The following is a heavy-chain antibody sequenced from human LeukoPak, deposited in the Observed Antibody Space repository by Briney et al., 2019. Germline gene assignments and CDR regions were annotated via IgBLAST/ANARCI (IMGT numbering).Heavy chain of an antibody. CDR3: ARHTVGANENYY. V-gene: IGHV5-51*01. D-gene: IGHD1-26*01. CDR1: GYSFTNYW. Sequence: GESLKISCKASGYSFTNYWIGWVRQMPGKGLEWMGFIYPGESDTRYRPSFQGQVAISADKSISTAYLEWRTLKASDTAMYYCARHTVGANENYYWAQGTLVTVSS. J-gene: IGHJ4*02. CDR2: IYPGESDT.